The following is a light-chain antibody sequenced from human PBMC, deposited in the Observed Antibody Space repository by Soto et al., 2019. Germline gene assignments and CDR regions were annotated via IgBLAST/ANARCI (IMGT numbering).Light chain of an antibody. V-gene: IGLV1-40*01. J-gene: IGLJ1*01. CDR2: STY. CDR3: QSYDSSLSGYV. Sequence: QSVLTQPPSVSGAPGLRVTISCTGSSSNIGAGYDVHWFQQLPGTAPKLLIYSTYNRPSGVPDRFSGSKSGTSASLAITGLQAEDEADFYCQSYDSSLSGYVFGTGTKLTVL. CDR1: SSNIGAGYD.